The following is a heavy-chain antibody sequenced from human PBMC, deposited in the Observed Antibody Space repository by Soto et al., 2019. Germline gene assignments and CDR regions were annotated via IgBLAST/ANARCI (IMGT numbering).Heavy chain of an antibody. D-gene: IGHD6-13*01. Sequence: LRLSFGASGFTFSRCAMTWVRQAPGKGLEWVSTISQSGSSTYFADSVKGRFSISRDNFKSTLYLQMNNLRAEDTAVYFCAKGVAAAGTSPLFEHWGQGTLVTVSS. CDR1: GFTFSRCA. J-gene: IGHJ4*02. CDR2: ISQSGSST. CDR3: AKGVAAAGTSPLFEH. V-gene: IGHV3-23*01.